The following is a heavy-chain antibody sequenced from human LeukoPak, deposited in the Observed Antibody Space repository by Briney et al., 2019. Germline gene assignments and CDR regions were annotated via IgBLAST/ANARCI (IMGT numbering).Heavy chain of an antibody. V-gene: IGHV3-30-3*01. J-gene: IGHJ4*02. Sequence: PGGSLRLSCAASGFTFSSYAMHWVRQAPGKGLEWVAVISYDGSNKYYADSVKGRFTISRDNSKNTLYLQMNSLRAEDTAVYYCAKEDDRGTYFDYWGQGTLVTVSS. CDR1: GFTFSSYA. CDR2: ISYDGSNK. CDR3: AKEDDRGTYFDY.